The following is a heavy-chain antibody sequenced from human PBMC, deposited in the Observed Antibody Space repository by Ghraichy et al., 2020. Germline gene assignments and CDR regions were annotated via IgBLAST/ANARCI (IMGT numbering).Heavy chain of an antibody. D-gene: IGHD3-22*01. CDR2: ISGSGGST. CDR3: AKIDYYDSSGYYYFDY. Sequence: GGSLRLSCAASGFTFSSYAMSWVRQAPGKGLEWVSAISGSGGSTYYADSVKGRFTISRDNSKNTLYLQMNSLRAEDTAVYYCAKIDYYDSSGYYYFDYWGQGTLVTVSS. V-gene: IGHV3-23*01. J-gene: IGHJ4*02. CDR1: GFTFSSYA.